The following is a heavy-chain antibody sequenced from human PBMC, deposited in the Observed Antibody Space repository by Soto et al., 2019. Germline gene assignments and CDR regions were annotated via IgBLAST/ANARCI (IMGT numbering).Heavy chain of an antibody. V-gene: IGHV3-23*01. D-gene: IGHD5-12*01. J-gene: IGHJ6*02. Sequence: PGGSLRLSCAASGFTFSSYAMSWVRQAPGKGLEWVSAISGSGGSTYYADSVKGRFTISRDNSKNTLYLQMNSLRAEDTAVYYCAKDLRKKSYEAGYHYYYGMDVWGQGTTVTVSS. CDR1: GFTFSSYA. CDR2: ISGSGGST. CDR3: AKDLRKKSYEAGYHYYYGMDV.